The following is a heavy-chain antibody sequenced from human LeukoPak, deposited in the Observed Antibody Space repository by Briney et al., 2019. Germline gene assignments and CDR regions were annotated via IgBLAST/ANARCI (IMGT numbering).Heavy chain of an antibody. D-gene: IGHD2-8*02. CDR2: IYDNGGRT. V-gene: IGHV3-23*01. CDR3: AREVVLGHRHYYYGMDV. J-gene: IGHJ6*02. Sequence: GGSLRLSCAAAGFTFGRYAMTWVRQAPGKGLEWVSVIYDNGGRTYYADSVKGRFTISRDNSKNTLYLQMNSLRAEDTAVYYCAREVVLGHRHYYYGMDVWGQGTTVTVSS. CDR1: GFTFGRYA.